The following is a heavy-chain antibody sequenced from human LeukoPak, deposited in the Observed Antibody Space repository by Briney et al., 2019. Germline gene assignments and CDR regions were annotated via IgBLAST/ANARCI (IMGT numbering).Heavy chain of an antibody. V-gene: IGHV3-23*01. CDR3: AKSLGELRYMGVFDY. J-gene: IGHJ4*02. CDR2: ISDRGDNT. Sequence: GGSLRLSCAASGFTFSSYAMSWVRQAPGKGLEWVSAISDRGDNTYYADSVKGRFTISRDNSKNTLYLQMSSLRADDTAVYYCAKSLGELRYMGVFDYWGQGTLVTVSS. CDR1: GFTFSSYA. D-gene: IGHD3-16*01.